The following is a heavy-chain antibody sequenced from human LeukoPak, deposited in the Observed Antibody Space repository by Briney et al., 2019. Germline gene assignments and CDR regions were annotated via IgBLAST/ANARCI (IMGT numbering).Heavy chain of an antibody. J-gene: IGHJ5*02. CDR3: ARAHITIFGVAEGVWFDP. D-gene: IGHD3-3*01. CDR1: GGSFSGYY. V-gene: IGHV4-34*01. Sequence: SETLSLTCAAYGGSFSGYYWSWIRQPPGKGLEWIGEINHSGSTNYNPSLKSRVTISVDTSKNQFSLKLSSVTAADTAVYYCARAHITIFGVAEGVWFDPWGQGTLVTVSS. CDR2: INHSGST.